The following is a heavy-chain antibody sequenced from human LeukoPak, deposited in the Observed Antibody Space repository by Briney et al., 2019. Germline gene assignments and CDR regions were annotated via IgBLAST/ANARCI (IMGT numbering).Heavy chain of an antibody. D-gene: IGHD4-23*01. CDR3: VKDLLQWYKFDS. J-gene: IGHJ4*02. V-gene: IGHV3-48*01. Sequence: GGSLRLSCAVSGFTCSDYSMNWVRQAPGKGLEWVSYISSSGFTINYADSVKGRFTISRDNAKNSLYLQMHSLRREDTAVYYCVKDLLQWYKFDSWGQGTLVIVSS. CDR2: ISSSGFTI. CDR1: GFTCSDYS.